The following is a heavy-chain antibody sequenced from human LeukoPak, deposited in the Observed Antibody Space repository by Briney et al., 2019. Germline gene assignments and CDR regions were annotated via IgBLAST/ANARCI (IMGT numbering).Heavy chain of an antibody. J-gene: IGHJ4*02. D-gene: IGHD3-3*01. V-gene: IGHV4-59*08. CDR1: GGSISSYY. Sequence: PSETLSLTCTVSGGSISSYYWSWIRQPPGKGLEWIGYIYYSGSTNYNPSLKSRVTISVDTSKNQFSLKLGSVTAADTAVYYCASGVDLGIFDYWGQGTLVTVSS. CDR3: ASGVDLGIFDY. CDR2: IYYSGST.